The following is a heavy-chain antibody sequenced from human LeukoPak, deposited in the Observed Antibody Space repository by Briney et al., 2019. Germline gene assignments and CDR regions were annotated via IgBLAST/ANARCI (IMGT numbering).Heavy chain of an antibody. Sequence: SETLSLTCTVSGGSISSYYWSWIRQPAGKGLEWIGRIYTSGSTNYNPSLKSRVTMSVDTSKNQFSLKLSSVTAADTAVYYCARGPVTMVRGVAYYFDYWGQGTLVTVSS. CDR2: IYTSGST. CDR1: GGSISSYY. J-gene: IGHJ4*02. V-gene: IGHV4-4*07. CDR3: ARGPVTMVRGVAYYFDY. D-gene: IGHD3-10*01.